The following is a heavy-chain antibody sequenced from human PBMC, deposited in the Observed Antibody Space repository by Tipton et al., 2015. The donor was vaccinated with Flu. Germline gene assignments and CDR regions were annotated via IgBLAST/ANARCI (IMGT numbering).Heavy chain of an antibody. CDR1: GFTFSSYS. CDR3: ARVLSSIAATDY. D-gene: IGHD6-6*01. CDR2: ISSSSSYI. V-gene: IGHV3-21*01. J-gene: IGHJ4*02. Sequence: SLRLSCAASGFTFSSYSMNWVRQAPGKGLEWVSSISSSSSYIYYADSVKGRFTISRDNAKNSLYLQMNSLRAEDTAVYYCARVLSSIAATDYWGQGTLVTVSS.